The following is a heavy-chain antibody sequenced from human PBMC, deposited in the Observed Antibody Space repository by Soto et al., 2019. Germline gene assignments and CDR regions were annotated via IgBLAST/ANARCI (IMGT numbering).Heavy chain of an antibody. J-gene: IGHJ3*02. CDR3: ARLPFPKKRMTDSSGALYAFDI. Sequence: SETLSLTCTVSGGSISSSSYYWGWIRQPPGKGLEWIGSIYYSGSTYYNPSLKSRVTISVDTSKNQFSLKLSSVTAADTAVYYCARLPFPKKRMTDSSGALYAFDIWGQGTMVTVSS. CDR2: IYYSGST. D-gene: IGHD3-22*01. CDR1: GGSISSSSYY. V-gene: IGHV4-39*01.